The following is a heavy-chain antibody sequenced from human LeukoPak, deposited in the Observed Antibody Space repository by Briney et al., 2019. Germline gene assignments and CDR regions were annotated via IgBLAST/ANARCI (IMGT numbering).Heavy chain of an antibody. CDR1: GGSISSFY. CDR3: ARLVPGEVPYYFDY. D-gene: IGHD6-6*01. J-gene: IGHJ4*02. CDR2: IYYNGGT. Sequence: SETLSLTCTVSGGSISSFYWSWIRQPPGKGLEWIAYIYYNGGTNYNPSLKSRVTISVDTSKNQFSLKLSSVTAADTVVYYCARLVPGEVPYYFDYWGQGTLVTVSS. V-gene: IGHV4-59*01.